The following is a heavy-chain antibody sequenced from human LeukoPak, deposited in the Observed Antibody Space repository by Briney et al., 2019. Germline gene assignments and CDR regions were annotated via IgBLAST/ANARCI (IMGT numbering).Heavy chain of an antibody. J-gene: IGHJ6*03. CDR2: IYYSGST. CDR3: ARDATGITMVRGVRRGYYYMDV. V-gene: IGHV4-59*12. Sequence: SETLSLTCTVSGGSISSYYWSWIRQPPGKGLEWIGYIYYSGSTNHNPSLKSRVTISVDTSKNQFSLKLSSVTAADTAVYYCARDATGITMVRGVRRGYYYMDVWAKGPRSPSP. CDR1: GGSISSYY. D-gene: IGHD3-10*01.